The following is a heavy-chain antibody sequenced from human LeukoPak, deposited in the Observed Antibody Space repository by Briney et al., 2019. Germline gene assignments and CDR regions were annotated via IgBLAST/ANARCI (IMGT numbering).Heavy chain of an antibody. D-gene: IGHD2-2*01. J-gene: IGHJ4*02. Sequence: GRSLRLSCAASGFTFTSYGMHWVRQAPGEGLEWVAVIWYDGTNEKYADSVKGRFTISRDNSKNTLYLQMGSLRAEDMAVYYCARGGDQLLSPFDYWGQGTLVTVSS. CDR3: ARGGDQLLSPFDY. CDR2: IWYDGTNE. V-gene: IGHV3-33*01. CDR1: GFTFTSYG.